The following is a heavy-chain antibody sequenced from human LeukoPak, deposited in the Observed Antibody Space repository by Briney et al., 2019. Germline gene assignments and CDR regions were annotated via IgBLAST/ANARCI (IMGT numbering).Heavy chain of an antibody. CDR3: AKVSPALS. J-gene: IGHJ5*02. V-gene: IGHV3-23*01. CDR1: GFTFSSYS. Sequence: PGGSLRLSCAASGFTFSSYSISWVRQAPGKGLEWVSTIDGSGGSTYYADSVKGRFTISRDNSKNTLYLQMDSLRAEDTAVYYCAKVSPALSWGQGTLVTVSS. CDR2: IDGSGGST. D-gene: IGHD2-15*01.